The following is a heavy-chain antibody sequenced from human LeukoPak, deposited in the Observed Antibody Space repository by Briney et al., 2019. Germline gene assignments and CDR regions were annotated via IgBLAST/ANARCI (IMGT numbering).Heavy chain of an antibody. J-gene: IGHJ6*02. Sequence: ASVKVSCKASGYTFTSYYMHWVRQAPGRGLEWMGIINPSGGSTSYAQKFQGRVTMTRDTSTSTVYTELSSLRSEDTAVYYCARDLTQSYYDFWSGYPRAYGMDVWGQGTTVTVSS. D-gene: IGHD3-3*01. V-gene: IGHV1-46*01. CDR3: ARDLTQSYYDFWSGYPRAYGMDV. CDR1: GYTFTSYY. CDR2: INPSGGST.